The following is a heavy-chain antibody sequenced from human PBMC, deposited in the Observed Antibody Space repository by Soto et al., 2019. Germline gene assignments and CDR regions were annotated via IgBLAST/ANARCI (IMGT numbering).Heavy chain of an antibody. J-gene: IGHJ4*02. CDR3: AKARAQYYDFWSGYPVDY. CDR1: GFTFSSYA. Sequence: EVQLLESGGGLVQPGGSLRLSCAASGFTFSSYAMSWVRQAPGKGLEWVSAISGRGGSTYYADSVKGRFTISRDNSKNTLYLQMNSLRAEDTAVYYCAKARAQYYDFWSGYPVDYWGQGTLVTVSS. V-gene: IGHV3-23*01. D-gene: IGHD3-3*01. CDR2: ISGRGGST.